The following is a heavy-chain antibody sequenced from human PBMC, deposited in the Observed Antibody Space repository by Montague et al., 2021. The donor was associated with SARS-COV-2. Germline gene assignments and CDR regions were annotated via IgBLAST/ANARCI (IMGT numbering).Heavy chain of an antibody. V-gene: IGHV4-34*01. Sequence: SETLSLTCAVYGGSFSGYYWSWIRQPPGEGLEWIGEINHSGSTNYNPSLKSRVTISVDTSKNQFSLKLSSVTATDTAVYYCTREGYQVLWSDYYYYGMDVWGPGTTVTVSS. CDR1: GGSFSGYY. CDR2: INHSGST. J-gene: IGHJ6*02. D-gene: IGHD2-2*01. CDR3: TREGYQVLWSDYYYYGMDV.